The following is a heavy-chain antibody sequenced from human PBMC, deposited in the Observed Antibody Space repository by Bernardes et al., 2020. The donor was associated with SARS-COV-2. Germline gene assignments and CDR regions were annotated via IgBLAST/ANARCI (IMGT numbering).Heavy chain of an antibody. CDR2: ISYDGSNK. J-gene: IGHJ4*02. CDR3: AKDRGYYGSGSEFDY. Sequence: GGSLRLSCAASGFTFRSYGMHWVRQAPGKGLEWVAVISYDGSNKYYADSVKGRFTISRDNSKNTLYLQMNSLRAEDTAVYYCAKDRGYYGSGSEFDYWGQGTLVTVSS. CDR1: GFTFRSYG. V-gene: IGHV3-30*18. D-gene: IGHD3-10*01.